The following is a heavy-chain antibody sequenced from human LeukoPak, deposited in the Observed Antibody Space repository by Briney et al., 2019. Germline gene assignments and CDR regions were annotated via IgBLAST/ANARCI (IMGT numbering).Heavy chain of an antibody. J-gene: IGHJ4*02. Sequence: KPSETLSLTCNVSGGSISDNDYSWDWIRQPPGKGLEWMGCIHYSGTTYSNPSLKSRISISVDTSKSQFSLKLRSVTAADTAVYYCARRYYFVSGSYYPFDFWGQGILVTVSS. CDR1: GGSISDNDYS. CDR3: ARRYYFVSGSYYPFDF. V-gene: IGHV4-39*01. CDR2: IHYSGTT. D-gene: IGHD3-10*01.